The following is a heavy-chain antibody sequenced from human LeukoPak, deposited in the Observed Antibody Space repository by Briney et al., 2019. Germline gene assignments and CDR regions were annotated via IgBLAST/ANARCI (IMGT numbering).Heavy chain of an antibody. Sequence: SGGSLRLSCAASGFTFSIYAMTWVRQAPGKGLEWVSAISGSGSTTYYADSVKGRFTISRDNSKNTLYLQMNSLRAEDTAVYYCAKDPPKGYSGYDAETDYFDYWGQGTLVTVSS. CDR2: ISGSGSTT. CDR1: GFTFSIYA. D-gene: IGHD5-12*01. CDR3: AKDPPKGYSGYDAETDYFDY. V-gene: IGHV3-23*01. J-gene: IGHJ4*02.